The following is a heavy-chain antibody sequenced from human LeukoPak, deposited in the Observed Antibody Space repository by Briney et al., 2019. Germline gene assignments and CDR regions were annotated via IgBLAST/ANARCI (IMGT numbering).Heavy chain of an antibody. CDR2: INHSGGT. CDR1: GGSFSGYY. CDR3: ARFGEMTTVTTALDY. J-gene: IGHJ4*02. D-gene: IGHD4-17*01. Sequence: SETLSLTCAVYGGSFSGYYWSWIRQPPGKGLEWIGEINHSGGTNYNPSLKSRVTISVDTSKNQFSLKLSSVTAADTAVYYCARFGEMTTVTTALDYWGQGTLVTVSS. V-gene: IGHV4-34*01.